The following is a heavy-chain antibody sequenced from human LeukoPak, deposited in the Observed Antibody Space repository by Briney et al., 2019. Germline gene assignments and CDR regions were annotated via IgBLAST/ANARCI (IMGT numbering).Heavy chain of an antibody. Sequence: PSQTLSLTCTVFGGSISSGGYYWSWIRQHPGKGLEWIGYIYYSGSTYYNPSLKSRVTISVDTSKNQFSLKLSSVTAADTAVYYCARDRRGGGFRPYGMDVWGQGTTVTVSS. V-gene: IGHV4-31*03. CDR2: IYYSGST. CDR3: ARDRRGGGFRPYGMDV. D-gene: IGHD5-12*01. CDR1: GGSISSGGYY. J-gene: IGHJ6*02.